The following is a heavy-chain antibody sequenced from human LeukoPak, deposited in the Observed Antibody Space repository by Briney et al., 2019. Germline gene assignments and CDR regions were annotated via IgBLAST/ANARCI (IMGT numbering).Heavy chain of an antibody. V-gene: IGHV4-59*01. D-gene: IGHD3-22*01. Sequence: SETLSLTCTVSGGSISSYYWSWIRQPPGKGLEWIGYIYYSGSANYNPSLKSRVTISVDTSKNQFSLKLSSVTAADTAVYYCAGASYDSSGVHWGQGTLVTVSS. CDR1: GGSISSYY. J-gene: IGHJ4*02. CDR3: AGASYDSSGVH. CDR2: IYYSGSA.